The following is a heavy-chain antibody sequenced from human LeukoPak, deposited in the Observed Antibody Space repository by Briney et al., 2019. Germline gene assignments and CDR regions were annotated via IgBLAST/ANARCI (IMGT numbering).Heavy chain of an antibody. J-gene: IGHJ6*02. Sequence: GGSLRLSCAASGFTFSSYSMNWVRQAPGKGLEWVSSISSSSSYIYYADSVKGRFTISRDNAKNSLYLQMNSLRAEDTAVYYCARASIAARLYYYYYYGMDVWGQGTTVTVSS. V-gene: IGHV3-21*01. D-gene: IGHD6-6*01. CDR1: GFTFSSYS. CDR2: ISSSSSYI. CDR3: ARASIAARLYYYYYYGMDV.